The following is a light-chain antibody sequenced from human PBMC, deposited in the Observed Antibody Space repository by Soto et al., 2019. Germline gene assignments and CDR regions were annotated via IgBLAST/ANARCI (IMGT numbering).Light chain of an antibody. CDR1: SSDIGAYNY. J-gene: IGLJ1*01. CDR2: DVS. CDR3: SSYTSSTTLYV. V-gene: IGLV2-14*03. Sequence: QSLLTQPASLSGSPGQSITISCTGTSSDIGAYNYVSLYQQHPGKAPKLIIYDVSNRPSGVSNRFSGSKSGNTASLTISGLQAEDEADYYCSSYTSSTTLYVFGTGTKVTVL.